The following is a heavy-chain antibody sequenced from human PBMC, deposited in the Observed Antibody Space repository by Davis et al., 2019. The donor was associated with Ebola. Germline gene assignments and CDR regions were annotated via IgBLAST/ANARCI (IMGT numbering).Heavy chain of an antibody. Sequence: ASVKVSCKASGYTFTSYGISWVRQAPGQGLEWMGWMNPNSGNTGYAQKFQGRVTMTRNTSISTAYMELSSLRSEDTAVYYCARVRFVAGATDAFDIWGQGTMVTVSS. CDR1: GYTFTSYG. V-gene: IGHV1-8*02. CDR3: ARVRFVAGATDAFDI. D-gene: IGHD1-26*01. CDR2: MNPNSGNT. J-gene: IGHJ3*02.